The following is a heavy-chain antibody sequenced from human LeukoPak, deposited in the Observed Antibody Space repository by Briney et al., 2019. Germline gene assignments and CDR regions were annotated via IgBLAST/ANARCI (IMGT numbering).Heavy chain of an antibody. Sequence: SETLSLTCAVYGGSFSGYYWSWIRQPPGKGLEWIGEIKHSGSTNYNPSLKSRVTISVDTSKNQFSLKLSSVTAADTAVYYCARGKIRPKSTFDYWGQGTLVTVSS. J-gene: IGHJ4*02. V-gene: IGHV4-34*01. CDR1: GGSFSGYY. CDR2: IKHSGST. CDR3: ARGKIRPKSTFDY. D-gene: IGHD2-2*01.